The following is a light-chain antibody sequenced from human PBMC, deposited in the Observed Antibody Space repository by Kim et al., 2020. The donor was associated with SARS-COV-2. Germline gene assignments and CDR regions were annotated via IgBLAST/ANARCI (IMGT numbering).Light chain of an antibody. V-gene: IGLV1-47*01. Sequence: ELTQPPSASGTPGQRVTISCSGSSSNIGSNYVYWYQQLPGTAPKLLIYRNNQRPSGVPDRFSGSKSGTSASLAISGLRSEDEADYYCTAWDDSLSGPVFGGGTQLTVL. CDR3: TAWDDSLSGPV. CDR1: SSNIGSNY. CDR2: RNN. J-gene: IGLJ2*01.